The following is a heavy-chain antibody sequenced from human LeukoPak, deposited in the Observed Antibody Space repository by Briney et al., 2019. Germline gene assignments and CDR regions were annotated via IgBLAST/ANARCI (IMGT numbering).Heavy chain of an antibody. CDR3: AREVGGGATNYFDY. Sequence: GGSLRLSCAASGVTFSSYAMSGVRQAPGKGLEWVSVIYSADSAYYADSVRGRFTISRDNSKNTLYLQMNSLRADDTAVYYCAREVGGGATNYFDYWGQGTLVTVSS. J-gene: IGHJ4*02. V-gene: IGHV3-53*01. D-gene: IGHD1-26*01. CDR1: GVTFSSYA. CDR2: IYSADSA.